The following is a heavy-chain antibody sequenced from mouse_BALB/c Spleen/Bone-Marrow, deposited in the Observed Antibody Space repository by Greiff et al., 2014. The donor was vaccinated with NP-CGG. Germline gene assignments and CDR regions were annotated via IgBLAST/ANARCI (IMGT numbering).Heavy chain of an antibody. CDR1: GFSLTSYG. CDR2: IWAGGST. D-gene: IGHD1-1*01. Sequence: QVQLQQSGPGLVAPSQSLSITCTVSGFSLTSYGVHWVRQPPGKGLEWLGVIWAGGSTNYNSALMSRLSISKDNAKSQVFLKMNSLQTEDTAMYYCARGSYYEGAMDYWGLGTSVTVSS. CDR3: ARGSYYEGAMDY. J-gene: IGHJ4*01. V-gene: IGHV2-9*02.